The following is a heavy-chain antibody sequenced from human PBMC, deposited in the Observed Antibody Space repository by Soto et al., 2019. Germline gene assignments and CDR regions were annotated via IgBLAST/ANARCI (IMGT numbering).Heavy chain of an antibody. D-gene: IGHD2-15*01. CDR1: GFTFDDYT. Sequence: GGSLRLSCAASGFTFDDYTMHWVRQAPGKGLEWVSLISWDGGSTYYADTVKVLFTISRDNSKNSLYLQMNSLRAEDTALYYCAKFMGGFCSGGSCGEYYYYGIDVWGQGTTVTVSS. CDR2: ISWDGGST. CDR3: AKFMGGFCSGGSCGEYYYYGIDV. J-gene: IGHJ6*02. V-gene: IGHV3-43*01.